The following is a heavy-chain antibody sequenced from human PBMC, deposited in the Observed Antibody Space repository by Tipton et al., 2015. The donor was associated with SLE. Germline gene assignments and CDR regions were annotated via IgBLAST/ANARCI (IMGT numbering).Heavy chain of an antibody. D-gene: IGHD3-10*01. CDR3: ATYYYGSGSFDY. V-gene: IGHV4-38-2*01. Sequence: TLSLTCAVSGYSISSGYYWGWIRQPPGKGLEWIGSIYHSGSTYYNPSLKSRVTISVDTSKNQFSLKLSSVTAADTAVYYCATYYYGSGSFDYWGQGTLITVSS. J-gene: IGHJ4*02. CDR1: GYSISSGYY. CDR2: IYHSGST.